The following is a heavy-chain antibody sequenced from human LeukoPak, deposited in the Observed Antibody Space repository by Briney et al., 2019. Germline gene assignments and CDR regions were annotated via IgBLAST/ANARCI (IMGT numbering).Heavy chain of an antibody. CDR1: GYSISSGYY. CDR3: ARDRKYYYHMDV. J-gene: IGHJ6*03. V-gene: IGHV4-38-2*02. CDR2: IYHSGST. D-gene: IGHD1-14*01. Sequence: SETLSLTCTVSGYSISSGYYWGWIRQPPGKGLEWIGSIYHSGSTYYNPSLKSRVTISVDTSKNQFSLNLTSLTAADTAVYYCARDRKYYYHMDVWGKGTTVTVSS.